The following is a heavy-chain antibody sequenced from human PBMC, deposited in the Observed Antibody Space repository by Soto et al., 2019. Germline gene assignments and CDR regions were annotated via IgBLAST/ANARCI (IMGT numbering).Heavy chain of an antibody. Sequence: LVQSGGGLVQAGGSLSLSCTCFGFSVGNNLLTWVRQATGTGLEWVSVIYNDGRTFYTDSVKGRCVASRDNSQNTIDRLMNNLRVDDTAIYYCARDSHNGWRSDGWGQGDLVTVAS. CDR1: GFSVGNNL. V-gene: IGHV3-66*01. J-gene: IGHJ4*02. CDR3: ARDSHNGWRSDG. D-gene: IGHD6-19*01. CDR2: IYNDGRT.